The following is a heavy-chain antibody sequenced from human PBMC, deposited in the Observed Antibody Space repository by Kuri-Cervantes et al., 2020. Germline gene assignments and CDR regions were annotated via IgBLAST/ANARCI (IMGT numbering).Heavy chain of an antibody. J-gene: IGHJ6*02. V-gene: IGHV1-8*02. CDR1: GYTFTSYG. Sequence: ASVKVSCKASGYTFTSYGINWVRQATGQGLEWMGWMNPNSGNTGYAQKFQGRVTMTRNTSISTAYMELSSLRSEDTAVYYCARADRWLQLVYYYGMDVWGQGTTVTVSS. CDR3: ARADRWLQLVYYYGMDV. D-gene: IGHD5-24*01. CDR2: MNPNSGNT.